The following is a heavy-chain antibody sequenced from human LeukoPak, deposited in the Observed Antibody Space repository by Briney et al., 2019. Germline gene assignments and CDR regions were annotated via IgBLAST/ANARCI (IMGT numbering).Heavy chain of an antibody. D-gene: IGHD3-10*01. CDR1: GFTFSSYS. CDR2: ISSSSSYI. V-gene: IGHV3-21*01. Sequence: GGSLRLSCAASGFTFSSYSMNWVRQAPGKGLEWVSSISSSSSYIYYADSVKGRFTISRDNAKNSLYLQMNSLRAEDTAVYYCAREGHYYGSADYWGQGTLVTVSS. J-gene: IGHJ4*02. CDR3: AREGHYYGSADY.